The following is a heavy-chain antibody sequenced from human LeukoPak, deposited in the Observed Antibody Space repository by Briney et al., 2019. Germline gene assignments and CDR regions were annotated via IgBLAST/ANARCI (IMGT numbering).Heavy chain of an antibody. Sequence: SETLSLTCSVSGGSINSYYWSWIRQPPGKGLEWIGYIYYSGRTNYNPSLKSRVTISVDTSKNQFSLKLSSVTAADTAVYYCARVRGSYYPLDYWGQGTLVTVSS. CDR1: GGSINSYY. CDR2: IYYSGRT. J-gene: IGHJ4*02. CDR3: ARVRGSYYPLDY. D-gene: IGHD1-26*01. V-gene: IGHV4-59*01.